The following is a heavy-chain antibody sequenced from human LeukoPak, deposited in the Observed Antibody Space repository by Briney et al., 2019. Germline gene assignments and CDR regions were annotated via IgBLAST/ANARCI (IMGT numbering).Heavy chain of an antibody. D-gene: IGHD2-15*01. J-gene: IGHJ4*02. CDR1: GGSFSAYY. V-gene: IGHV4-34*01. CDR3: ARYIRGVGAASDY. Sequence: PSETLSLTCAVYGGSFSAYYWSWIRQPPGKGLEWIGEINHSGSTNYNPSLKSRVTISVDTSKNQFSLKLSSVIAADTAVYYCARYIRGVGAASDYWGQGTLVTVSS. CDR2: INHSGST.